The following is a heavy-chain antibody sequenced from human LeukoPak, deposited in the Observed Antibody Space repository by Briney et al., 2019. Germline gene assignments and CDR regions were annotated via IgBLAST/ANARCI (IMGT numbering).Heavy chain of an antibody. D-gene: IGHD2-15*01. V-gene: IGHV1-69*13. CDR3: AATTDIVVVVAASPSYFDY. CDR2: FIPIFGTA. CDR1: GGTFSSYA. J-gene: IGHJ4*02. Sequence: SVKVSCKASGGTFSSYAISWVRQAPGQGLDWMGGFIPIFGTANYAQKFQGRVTITADESTSTAYMELSSLRSEDTAVYYCAATTDIVVVVAASPSYFDYWGQGTLVTVSS.